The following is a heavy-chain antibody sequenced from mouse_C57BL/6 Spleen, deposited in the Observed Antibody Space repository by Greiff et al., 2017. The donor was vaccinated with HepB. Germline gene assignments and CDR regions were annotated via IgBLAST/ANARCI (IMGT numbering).Heavy chain of an antibody. CDR2: INPNYGTT. CDR3: ARSTAVAGSPSWYFDV. D-gene: IGHD1-1*01. J-gene: IGHJ1*03. CDR1: GYSFTDYN. Sequence: VQLQQSGPELVKPGASVKISCKASGYSFTDYNMNWVKQSNGKSLEWIGVINPNYGTTSYNQKFKGKATLTVDQSSSTAYMQLNSLTSEDSAVYYWARSTAVAGSPSWYFDVWGTGTTVTVSS. V-gene: IGHV1-39*01.